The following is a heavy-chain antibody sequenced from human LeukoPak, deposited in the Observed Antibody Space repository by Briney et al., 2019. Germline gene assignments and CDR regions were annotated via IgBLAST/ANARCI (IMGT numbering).Heavy chain of an antibody. CDR3: ARAYYYDSTGYFEDEY. V-gene: IGHV4-34*01. J-gene: IGHJ4*02. Sequence: SETLSLTCAVYSGSLSGYNWFWIRQPPGKGLEWIGKINHSGRTNYNPSLKSRVTISIDKSENRFSVKLTSVTAADSAVYFCARAYYYDSTGYFEDEYWGQGTLVAVSS. CDR1: SGSLSGYN. D-gene: IGHD3-22*01. CDR2: INHSGRT.